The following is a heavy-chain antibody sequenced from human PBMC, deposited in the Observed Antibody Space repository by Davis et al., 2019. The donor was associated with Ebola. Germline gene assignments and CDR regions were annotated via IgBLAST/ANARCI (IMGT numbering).Heavy chain of an antibody. J-gene: IGHJ4*02. V-gene: IGHV3-7*01. CDR3: ARYYRAVAGHFDY. Sequence: GGSLRLSCAASGFTFSSSSMNWVRQAPGMGLEWVAHIKQVGSEKYYVDSVKGRFIISRDNAKNSLYLQMNSLRAEDTAVYYCARYYRAVAGHFDYWGQGTLVTVSS. D-gene: IGHD6-19*01. CDR2: IKQVGSEK. CDR1: GFTFSSSS.